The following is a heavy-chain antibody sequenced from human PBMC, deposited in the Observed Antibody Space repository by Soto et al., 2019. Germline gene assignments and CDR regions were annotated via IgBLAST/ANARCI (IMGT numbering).Heavy chain of an antibody. V-gene: IGHV1-2*04. CDR2: INPNSGGT. D-gene: IGHD6-19*01. CDR1: GYTFTGYY. J-gene: IGHJ4*02. CDR3: ARGHSSGWYPRVNFDY. Sequence: ASVKVSCKASGYTFTGYYMHWVRQAPGQGLEWMGWINPNSGGTNYAQKFQGWVTMTRDTSISTAYMELGRLRSDDTAVYYCARGHSSGWYPRVNFDYWGQGTLVTVSS.